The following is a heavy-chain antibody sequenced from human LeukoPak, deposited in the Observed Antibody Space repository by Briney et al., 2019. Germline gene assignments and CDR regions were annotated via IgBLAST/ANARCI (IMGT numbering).Heavy chain of an antibody. CDR3: AKISPLCSSTSCYIFDP. CDR2: INPNSGGT. Sequence: ASVTVSCKASGYTFTGYYVHWVRQAPGQGLEWIGWINPNSGGTNYAQTFQGRVTMTRDTSISTAYMELSRLRSDDTAVYYCAKISPLCSSTSCYIFDPWGQGTLVTVSS. V-gene: IGHV1-2*02. J-gene: IGHJ5*02. D-gene: IGHD2-2*02. CDR1: GYTFTGYY.